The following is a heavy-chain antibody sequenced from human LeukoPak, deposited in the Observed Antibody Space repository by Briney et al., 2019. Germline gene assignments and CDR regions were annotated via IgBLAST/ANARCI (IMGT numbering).Heavy chain of an antibody. CDR1: GYASNAYG. V-gene: IGHV1-18*01. Sequence: ASVKVSCKPSGYASNAYGISWVRQAPGRGLEWLGWISGYNYNTNYAQMFRGRVTMTIDTSTSTAYMELRSLTSDDTAVYYCARDKSVATAPRHPFDYWGQGTLITVSS. CDR3: ARDKSVATAPRHPFDY. CDR2: ISGYNYNT. J-gene: IGHJ4*02. D-gene: IGHD5-12*01.